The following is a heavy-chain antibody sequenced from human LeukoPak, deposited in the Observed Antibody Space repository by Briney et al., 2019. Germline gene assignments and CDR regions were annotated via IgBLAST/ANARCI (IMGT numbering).Heavy chain of an antibody. CDR1: GGSLSGYY. CDR3: ARGLRRYSKAFPFDY. Sequence: SETLSLTCAVYGGSLSGYYWNWIRQPPGKGLEWIGQINHLGSTNYNPSLKSRVTILEDTSKNQFSLKLTSVNAADTAVYYCARGLRRYSKAFPFDYWGQGTLVTVSS. V-gene: IGHV4-34*01. J-gene: IGHJ4*02. CDR2: INHLGST. D-gene: IGHD5-18*01.